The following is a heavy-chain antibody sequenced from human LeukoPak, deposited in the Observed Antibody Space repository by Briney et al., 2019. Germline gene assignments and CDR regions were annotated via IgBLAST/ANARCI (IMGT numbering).Heavy chain of an antibody. CDR3: ARVTGSDSSGYYPFDY. CDR2: ISSSSSYI. J-gene: IGHJ4*02. D-gene: IGHD3-22*01. CDR1: GFTFSSYS. V-gene: IGHV3-21*01. Sequence: GGSLRLSCAASGFTFSSYSMNWVRQAPGKGLEWVSSISSSSSYIYYADSVKGRFTISRDNAKNSLYLQMNSLRAEDTAVYYCARVTGSDSSGYYPFDYWGQGTLVTVSS.